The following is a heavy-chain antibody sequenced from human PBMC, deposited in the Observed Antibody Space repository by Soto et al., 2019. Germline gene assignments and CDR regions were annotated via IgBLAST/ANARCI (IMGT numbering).Heavy chain of an antibody. J-gene: IGHJ4*02. Sequence: SETLSLTCTVSGGSISNSDYFWAWMRQPPGKGLEWVGTISHTGSPRYNPSLKSRVTISVDTSKNQFSLRLPSVTAADAAVFYCASQLESTTYFDYWGRGTLVTVPS. CDR1: GGSISNSDYF. V-gene: IGHV4-39*01. CDR2: ISHTGSP. CDR3: ASQLESTTYFDY. D-gene: IGHD1-1*01.